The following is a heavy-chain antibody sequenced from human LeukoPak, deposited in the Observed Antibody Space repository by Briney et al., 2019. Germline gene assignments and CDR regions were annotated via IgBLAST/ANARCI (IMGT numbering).Heavy chain of an antibody. Sequence: SETLSLTCTVSGYSISSGYYWGWIRQPPGKGLEWIGSIYHSGRTFYNPSLKSRVTISVDTSKNQFSLKLSSVTAADTAVYYCAGVDSGSYYAFDIWGQGTMVTVSS. CDR3: AGVDSGSYYAFDI. D-gene: IGHD1-26*01. CDR2: IYHSGRT. J-gene: IGHJ3*02. V-gene: IGHV4-38-2*02. CDR1: GYSISSGYY.